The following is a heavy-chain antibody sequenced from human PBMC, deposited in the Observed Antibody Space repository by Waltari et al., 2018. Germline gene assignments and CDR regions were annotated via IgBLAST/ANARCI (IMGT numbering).Heavy chain of an antibody. J-gene: IGHJ3*02. CDR2: IYHSRST. D-gene: IGHD3-10*01. CDR1: GGSISSSNW. CDR3: ARVGVHRGGAFDI. V-gene: IGHV4-4*02. Sequence: QVQLQESGPGLVKPSGTLSLTCAVSGGSISSSNWWSWVRQPPGKGLEWIGEIYHSRSTNYNPSLKSRVTISVDKSKNQVSLKLSFVTAADTAGYYCARVGVHRGGAFDIWGQGKMVTVSS.